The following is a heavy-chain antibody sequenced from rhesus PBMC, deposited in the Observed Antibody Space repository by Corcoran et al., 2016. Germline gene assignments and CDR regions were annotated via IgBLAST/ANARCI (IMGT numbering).Heavy chain of an antibody. CDR3: AREYCTGSGGYEADAFDF. CDR2: ICNVGDRK. Sequence: EVQLVESGGGLAKPGGSLRLSCAASGFTFSDYYMDWVRQAPGKGLGGVSRICNVGDRKWYADTMKGRCTSSRENAKNTLYLQMNSLRAEDTAVYYCAREYCTGSGGYEADAFDFWGQGLRVTVSS. CDR1: GFTFSDYY. V-gene: IGHV3-178*01. D-gene: IGHD2-21*01. J-gene: IGHJ3*01.